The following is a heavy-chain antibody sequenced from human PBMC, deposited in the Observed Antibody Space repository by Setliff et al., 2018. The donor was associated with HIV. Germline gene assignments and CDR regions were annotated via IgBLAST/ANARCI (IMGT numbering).Heavy chain of an antibody. V-gene: IGHV3-48*03. J-gene: IGHJ4*02. CDR1: GFIFNSYE. CDR2: ISSSGSTI. Sequence: GSLRLSCAASGFIFNSYEMNWVRQAPGKGLEWVSYISSSGSTIYYADSVKGRFTISRDNAKNSLYLQMNSLRAEDTAVYYCAKATGSATSPRGSFDYLGRGTLVTV. D-gene: IGHD3-16*01. CDR3: AKATGSATSPRGSFDY.